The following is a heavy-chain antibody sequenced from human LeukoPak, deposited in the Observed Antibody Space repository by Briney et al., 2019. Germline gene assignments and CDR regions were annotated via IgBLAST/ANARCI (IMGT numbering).Heavy chain of an antibody. D-gene: IGHD6-13*01. Sequence: GGSLRLSCAASGFTFSNYWMNWVRQAPGKGLQWVANINRDGREEYYVDSVKGRFTISRDNAKNSLPLQMSSLRAEDTAVYYCVGRRTSAAGNFWGQGTLVTVSS. V-gene: IGHV3-7*01. CDR2: INRDGREE. CDR3: VGRRTSAAGNF. J-gene: IGHJ4*02. CDR1: GFTFSNYW.